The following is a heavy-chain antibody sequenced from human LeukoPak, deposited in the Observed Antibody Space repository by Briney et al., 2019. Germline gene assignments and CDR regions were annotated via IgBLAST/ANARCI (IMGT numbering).Heavy chain of an antibody. V-gene: IGHV3-23*01. D-gene: IGHD1-7*01. Sequence: GGSLRLSCAASGFPFNDYAMSWVRQAPGKGLVWVSGISGSGGRTYYADSVQGRFTISRDNSKNTLYLQMNSLSAEDTAVYYCANFLDLKRFDPWGQGTLVTVSS. CDR1: GFPFNDYA. J-gene: IGHJ5*02. CDR3: ANFLDLKRFDP. CDR2: ISGSGGRT.